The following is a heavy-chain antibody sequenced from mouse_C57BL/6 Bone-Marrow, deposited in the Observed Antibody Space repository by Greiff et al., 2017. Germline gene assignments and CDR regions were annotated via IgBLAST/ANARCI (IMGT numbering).Heavy chain of an antibody. CDR1: GFTFSSYA. J-gene: IGHJ3*01. CDR2: ISDGGSYT. D-gene: IGHD2-5*01. CDR3: ARGYSNYEGFAY. Sequence: EVQLVESGGGLVKPGGSLKLSCAASGFTFSSYAMSWVRQTPEKRLEWVATISDGGSYTYYPDNVKGRFTISRDNAKNNLYLQMSHLKSEDTAMYCCARGYSNYEGFAYWGQGTLVTVSA. V-gene: IGHV5-4*01.